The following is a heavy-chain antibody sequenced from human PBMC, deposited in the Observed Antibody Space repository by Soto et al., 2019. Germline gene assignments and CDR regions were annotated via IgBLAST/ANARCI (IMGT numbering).Heavy chain of an antibody. J-gene: IGHJ3*02. D-gene: IGHD3-3*01. Sequence: WGSLRLSCAASGFTFSDYYMSWIRQAPGKGLEWVSYISSSGSTIYYADSVKGRFTISRDNAKNSLYLQMNSLRAEDTAVYYCARPGFGVVEDAFDIWGQGTMVTVSS. CDR1: GFTFSDYY. CDR2: ISSSGSTI. V-gene: IGHV3-11*01. CDR3: ARPGFGVVEDAFDI.